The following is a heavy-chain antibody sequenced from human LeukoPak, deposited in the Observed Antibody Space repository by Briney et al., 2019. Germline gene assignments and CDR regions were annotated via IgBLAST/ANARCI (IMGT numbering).Heavy chain of an antibody. CDR3: ARDLLNEGNHLDY. D-gene: IGHD4-23*01. Sequence: SETLSLTCAVYGGSFSGYYWSWIRQPPGKGLEWIGEINHSGSTYYNPSLKSRVTISVDSSKNQFSLKLSSVTAADTAVYYCARDLLNEGNHLDYWGQGTLVTVSS. J-gene: IGHJ4*02. V-gene: IGHV4-34*01. CDR2: INHSGST. CDR1: GGSFSGYY.